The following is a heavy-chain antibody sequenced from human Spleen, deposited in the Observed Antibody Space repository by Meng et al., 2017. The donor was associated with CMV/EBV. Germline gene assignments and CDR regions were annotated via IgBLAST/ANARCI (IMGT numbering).Heavy chain of an antibody. CDR1: PICSSHW. CDR3: ARASAFYSNYLSWGE. Sequence: PICSSHWWLWVPPPPGKALECIGQLSRDLTSNYHPSLQSRVPISVDKSKHQFSLKLTSVTAADTAVYYCARASAFYSNYLSWGEWGQGTLVTVSS. V-gene: IGHV4-4*02. J-gene: IGHJ4*02. CDR2: LSRDLTS. D-gene: IGHD4-11*01.